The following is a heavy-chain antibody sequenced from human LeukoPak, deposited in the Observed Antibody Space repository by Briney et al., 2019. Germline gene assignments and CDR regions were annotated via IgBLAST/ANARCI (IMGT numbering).Heavy chain of an antibody. CDR1: GGSISSSNW. Sequence: PSETLSLTCAVSGGSISSSNWWSWVRQPPGKGLEWIGEIYHSGSTNYNPSLKSRVTISVDKSKNQFSLKLSSVTAADTAVYYCARQGSMAARSIDYWGQGTLVTVSS. J-gene: IGHJ4*02. CDR3: ARQGSMAARSIDY. CDR2: IYHSGST. D-gene: IGHD6-6*01. V-gene: IGHV4-4*02.